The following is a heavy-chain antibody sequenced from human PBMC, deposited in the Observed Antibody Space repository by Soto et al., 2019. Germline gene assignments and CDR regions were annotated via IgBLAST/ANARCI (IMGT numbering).Heavy chain of an antibody. D-gene: IGHD3-3*01. Sequence: EEQLLESGGGLVQPGGSLRLSCAASGFSFRKYAMSWVRQAPGKGLXWVSSIHGGGDSTYYADSVKGRFTVSRDDSKEALXXXMXSLRVDDTXVXXXXXXXXAGNXEWDWFDPWGQGTLVTVSS. CDR2: IHGGGDST. J-gene: IGHJ5*02. CDR1: GFSFRKYA. V-gene: IGHV3-23*01. CDR3: XXXXXAGNXEWDWFDP.